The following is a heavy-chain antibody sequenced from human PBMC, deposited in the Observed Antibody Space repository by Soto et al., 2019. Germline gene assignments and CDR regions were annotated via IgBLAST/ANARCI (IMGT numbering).Heavy chain of an antibody. CDR3: ARDRGIAVAGTANDAFDI. Sequence: GGSLRLSCAASGFTVSSNYMSWVRQAPGKGLEWVSVIYSGGSTYYADSVKGRFTISRHNSKNTLYLQMSSLRAEDTAVYYCARDRGIAVAGTANDAFDIWGQGTMVTVSS. V-gene: IGHV3-66*01. CDR2: IYSGGST. D-gene: IGHD6-19*01. CDR1: GFTVSSNY. J-gene: IGHJ3*02.